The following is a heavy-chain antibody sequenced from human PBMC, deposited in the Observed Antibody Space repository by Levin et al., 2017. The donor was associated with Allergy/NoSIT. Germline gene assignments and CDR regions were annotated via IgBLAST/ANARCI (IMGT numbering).Heavy chain of an antibody. Sequence: GGSLRLSCAASGFIVSSYAMSWVRQPLGKGLEWVSAIDGGRTYYADSVKGRFTISRDNSKNTLYLQMNSLRAGDTAVYFCVKEVIGQSFRDFWGQGSPVTVSS. J-gene: IGHJ4*02. D-gene: IGHD2-21*01. CDR1: GFIVSSYA. CDR2: IDGGRT. CDR3: VKEVIGQSFRDF. V-gene: IGHV3-23*01.